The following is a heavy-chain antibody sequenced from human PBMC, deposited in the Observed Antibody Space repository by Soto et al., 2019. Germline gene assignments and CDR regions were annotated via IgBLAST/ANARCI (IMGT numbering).Heavy chain of an antibody. V-gene: IGHV1-18*01. Sequence: ASVKVSCKASGYTFTTYGISWVRQAPGQGLEWMGWISAYNGNTNYAQKVQGGVTMTTDTSTSTAYMELRSLRSDDTAVYYCASRDPGTSVDYWGQGTLVTVSS. CDR1: GYTFTTYG. J-gene: IGHJ4*02. CDR3: ASRDPGTSVDY. CDR2: ISAYNGNT. D-gene: IGHD1-7*01.